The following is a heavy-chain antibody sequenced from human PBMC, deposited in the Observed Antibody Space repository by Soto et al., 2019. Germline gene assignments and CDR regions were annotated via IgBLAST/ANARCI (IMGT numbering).Heavy chain of an antibody. CDR2: ISSSGSTI. CDR1: GFTFSSYE. V-gene: IGHV3-48*03. Sequence: EVQLVESGGGLVQPGGSLRLSCAASGFTFSSYEMNWVRQAPGKGLEWVSYISSSGSTIYYADSVKGRFTISRDNAKNSLYLQMNSLRAEDTAVYYXAXXXXXYYDSRDIAGAFDIWGQGTMVTVSS. D-gene: IGHD3-22*01. CDR3: AXXXXXYYDSRDIAGAFDI. J-gene: IGHJ3*02.